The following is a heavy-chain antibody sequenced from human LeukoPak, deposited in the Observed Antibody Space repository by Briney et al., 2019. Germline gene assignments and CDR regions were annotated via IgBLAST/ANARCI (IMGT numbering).Heavy chain of an antibody. CDR3: ARDHYSRIDY. CDR1: GFTFSSYS. V-gene: IGHV3-21*01. D-gene: IGHD6-13*01. CDR2: ISSSSSYI. Sequence: GGSLRLSCAASGFTFSSYSMDWVRQAPGKGLRWFSSISSSSSYIYYADSVKGRFTISRGNAKNSLYLQMNSPRAEDTAVYYCARDHYSRIDYWGQGTLVTVSS. J-gene: IGHJ4*02.